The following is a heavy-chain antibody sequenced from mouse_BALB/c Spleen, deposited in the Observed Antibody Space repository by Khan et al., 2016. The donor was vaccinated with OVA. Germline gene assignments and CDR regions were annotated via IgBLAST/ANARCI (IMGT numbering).Heavy chain of an antibody. D-gene: IGHD3-3*01. Sequence: VQLQQSGPELVKPGASVKISCKTSGYTFPEYTVHWVKQSLGKSLDWIGVINPKNGGTAYNQKFNGKATLTADKSSSTAYMEFRSLTSEDSAVYSCARDAGRYWGQGTSVTVAS. V-gene: IGHV1-18*01. J-gene: IGHJ4*01. CDR3: ARDAGRY. CDR1: GYTFPEYT. CDR2: INPKNGGT.